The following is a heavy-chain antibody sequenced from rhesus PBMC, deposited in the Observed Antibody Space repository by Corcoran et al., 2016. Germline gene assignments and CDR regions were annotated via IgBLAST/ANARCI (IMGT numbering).Heavy chain of an antibody. V-gene: IGHV3-30*01. CDR2: IKSKADGRKP. CDR3: SQGGGY. J-gene: IGHJ4*01. CDR1: GFTFSNVC. Sequence: EVQLVESGGGLVQPGGSLRLSCAASGFTFSNVCMTWLAQAPGKGLEGVARIKSKADGRKPDYAASVKGRFTISRDDSKNTLNLKMNSLKTEDTAVYYCSQGGGYWGQGVLVTVSS.